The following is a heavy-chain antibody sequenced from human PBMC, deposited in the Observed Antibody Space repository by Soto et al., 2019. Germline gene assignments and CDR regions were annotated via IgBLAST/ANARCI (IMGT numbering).Heavy chain of an antibody. CDR3: ARLGGVAISP. Sequence: QLQLQESGSGLVKPSQTLSLTCAVSGGSISSGHYPWTWIRQPPGKGLEWIGYIYPGGNTYYSPSLKRRVNLAPVKSERLVSLRLPSVTAADTAVYYCARLGGVAISPWGQGTLGTGSS. V-gene: IGHV4-30-2*01. D-gene: IGHD2-21*01. CDR2: IYPGGNT. CDR1: GGSISSGHYP. J-gene: IGHJ4*02.